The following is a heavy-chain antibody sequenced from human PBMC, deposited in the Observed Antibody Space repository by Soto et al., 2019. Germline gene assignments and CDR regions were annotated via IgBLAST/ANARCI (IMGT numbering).Heavy chain of an antibody. Sequence: GGPLRLSCAASRCTCVNHGSSCVLQAPGKGLEWVANIKQDGSETYYVDSVKGRFTISRDNARNTLYLQMNSLRAEDTAVYYCARASYTMLTNYYLDHWGQGTPVTV. CDR1: RCTCVNHG. CDR2: IKQDGSET. J-gene: IGHJ4*02. V-gene: IGHV3-7*01. CDR3: ARASYTMLTNYYLDH. D-gene: IGHD3-10*02.